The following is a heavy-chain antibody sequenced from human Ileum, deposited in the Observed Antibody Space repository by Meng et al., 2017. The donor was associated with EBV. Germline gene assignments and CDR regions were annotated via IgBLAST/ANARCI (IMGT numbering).Heavy chain of an antibody. CDR1: CGPLRRRDYY. D-gene: IGHD6-19*01. CDR3: ARRGYSSGWYAYDY. Sequence: ECGPSLAKPSVTPVSTCAVPCGPLRRRDYYWGWYRPPPGKGLGWSGSLYFRWSTYSNPSLESRVTISVDTSNNPFSLKLSSVTAADTAVYYCARRGYSSGWYAYDYWGQGTLVTVYS. J-gene: IGHJ4*02. CDR2: LYFRWST. V-gene: IGHV4-39*01.